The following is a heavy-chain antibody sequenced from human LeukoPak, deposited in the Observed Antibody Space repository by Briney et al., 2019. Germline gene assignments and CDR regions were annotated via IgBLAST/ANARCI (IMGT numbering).Heavy chain of an antibody. J-gene: IGHJ5*02. Sequence: SHTLSLMCGISGHSVSQHSSSGNGIRHSPSRPLESRGSTYYRSKWYNDYAVSVKSRITINPDTSKNQFSLQLNSVTPEDTAVYYCARGMADMVRGVSWFDPWGQGTLVTVSS. D-gene: IGHD3-10*01. CDR2: TYYRSKWYN. CDR1: GHSVSQHSSS. V-gene: IGHV6-1*01. CDR3: ARGMADMVRGVSWFDP.